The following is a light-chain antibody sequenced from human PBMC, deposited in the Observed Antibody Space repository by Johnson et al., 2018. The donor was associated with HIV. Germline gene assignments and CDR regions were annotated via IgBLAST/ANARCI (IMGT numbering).Light chain of an antibody. V-gene: IGLV1-51*02. J-gene: IGLJ1*01. CDR1: SSNIGSNY. CDR3: GTWDSSLSAGV. Sequence: QSVLTQPPSVSAAPGQKVTISCSGSSSNIGSNYVSWYQQLPGTAPKLLIYENNKRPSGIPDRFSGSKSGTSATLGITGLQTGDEADYYCGTWDSSLSAGVFGTCTKVTVL. CDR2: ENN.